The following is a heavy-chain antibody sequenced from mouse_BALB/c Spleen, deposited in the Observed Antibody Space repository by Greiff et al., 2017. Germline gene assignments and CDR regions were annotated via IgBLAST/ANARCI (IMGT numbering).Heavy chain of an antibody. D-gene: IGHD2-1*01. J-gene: IGHJ2*01. CDR1: GYTFTSYW. Sequence: DLVKPGASVKLSCKASGYTFTSYWINWIKQRPGQGLEWIGRIAPGSGSTYYNEMFKGKATLPVDTSSSTAYIQLSSLSSEDSAVYFCARNGNHVLDYWGQGTTLTVSS. CDR2: IAPGSGST. CDR3: ARNGNHVLDY. V-gene: IGHV1S41*01.